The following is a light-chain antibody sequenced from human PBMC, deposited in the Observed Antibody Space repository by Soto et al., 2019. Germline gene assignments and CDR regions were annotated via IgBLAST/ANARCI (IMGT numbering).Light chain of an antibody. J-gene: IGKJ1*01. V-gene: IGKV1-27*01. CDR2: AAS. Sequence: DIQMTQSPSSLSASVGDRVTITCRASQDIGNYLAWYQQKPGKVPKLLIYAASTLQSWVPSRFSGSGSGTDFTLTISILQPEDAATYYCQKYNSAPRTFRQGTKVEIK. CDR3: QKYNSAPRT. CDR1: QDIGNY.